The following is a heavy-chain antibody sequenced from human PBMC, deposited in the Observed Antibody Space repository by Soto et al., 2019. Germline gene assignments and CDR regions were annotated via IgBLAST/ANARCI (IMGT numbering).Heavy chain of an antibody. CDR2: ISSSSSYI. D-gene: IGHD2-2*01. J-gene: IGHJ6*02. Sequence: VQLVESGGGLVKPGGSLRLSCAASGFTFSSYSMNWVRQAPGKGLEWVSSISSSSSYIYYADSVKGRFTISRDNAKNSLYLQMNSLRAEDTAVYYCARDGGGDIVVVPAATYYYYGMDVWGQGTTVTVSS. CDR3: ARDGGGDIVVVPAATYYYYGMDV. CDR1: GFTFSSYS. V-gene: IGHV3-21*01.